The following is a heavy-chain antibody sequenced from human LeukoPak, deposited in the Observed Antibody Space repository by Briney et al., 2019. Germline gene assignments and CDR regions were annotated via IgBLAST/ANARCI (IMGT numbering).Heavy chain of an antibody. CDR2: ISTDGRDK. Sequence: GGSLRLSCAASGFSFSNYAMHWVRQTPGEGLVWVAVISTDGRDKHYADSVKGRFTISGDNSKSTLYLQMNSLRAEDTAVYYCARDSAAAAVYHFDYWGQGTLVTVSS. CDR1: GFSFSNYA. CDR3: ARDSAAAAVYHFDY. J-gene: IGHJ4*02. D-gene: IGHD6-13*01. V-gene: IGHV3-30*04.